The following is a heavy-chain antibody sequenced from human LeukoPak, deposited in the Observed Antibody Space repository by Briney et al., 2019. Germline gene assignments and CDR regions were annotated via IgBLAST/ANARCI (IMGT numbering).Heavy chain of an antibody. CDR1: GGSISSSNYY. D-gene: IGHD6-19*01. Sequence: SETLSLTCTVSGGSISSSNYYWGWIRQPPGKGLEWIGSIYYSGSTYYNPSLKSRVTISVDTSKNQFSLKLSSVTAADTAVYYCANEGGDSSENWGQGTLVTVSS. CDR2: IYYSGST. CDR3: ANEGGDSSEN. J-gene: IGHJ4*02. V-gene: IGHV4-39*07.